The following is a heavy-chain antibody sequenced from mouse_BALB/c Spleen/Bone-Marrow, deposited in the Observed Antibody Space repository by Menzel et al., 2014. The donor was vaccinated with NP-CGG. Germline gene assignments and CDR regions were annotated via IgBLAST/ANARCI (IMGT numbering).Heavy chain of an antibody. V-gene: IGHV5-6*01. CDR2: ISSGGSYT. CDR3: ARQTYYDYDGYFDY. CDR1: GFTFSSYG. Sequence: EVMLVESGGDLVKPGGSLKLSCAASGFTFSSYGMPWVRQTPDERLEWVATISSGGSYTYYPDSVKGRFTISRDNAKNTLYLQMSSLKSEDTAMYYCARQTYYDYDGYFDYWGQGTTLTVSS. D-gene: IGHD2-4*01. J-gene: IGHJ2*01.